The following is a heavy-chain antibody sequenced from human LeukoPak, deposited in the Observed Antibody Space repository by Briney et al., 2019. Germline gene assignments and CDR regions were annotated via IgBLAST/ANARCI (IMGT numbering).Heavy chain of an antibody. J-gene: IGHJ3*02. V-gene: IGHV3-23*01. CDR3: AKDGIPGNGVYDAFDI. Sequence: GGSLRLSCAASGFTFSNYAMSWVRQAPGKGLEWVSTIGGSGGDTYYADSVKGRFTISRDNSKNTLHLHMNSLRAEDTAIYYCAKDGIPGNGVYDAFDIWGQGTKVTVSS. CDR2: IGGSGGDT. CDR1: GFTFSNYA. D-gene: IGHD1-1*01.